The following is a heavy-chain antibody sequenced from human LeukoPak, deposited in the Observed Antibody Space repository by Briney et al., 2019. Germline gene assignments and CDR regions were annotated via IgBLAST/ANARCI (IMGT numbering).Heavy chain of an antibody. CDR2: IYYSGST. CDR1: GGSISSGGYY. V-gene: IGHV4-31*03. CDR3: ARDEVGGSGYFDY. J-gene: IGHJ4*02. D-gene: IGHD3-10*01. Sequence: SETLSLTCTVSGGSISSGGYYWSWIRQHPGKGLEWIGYIYYSGSTYYNPSLKSRVTISVDTSKNQFSLKLSSVTAADTAVYYCARDEVGGSGYFDYWGQGTLVTVSS.